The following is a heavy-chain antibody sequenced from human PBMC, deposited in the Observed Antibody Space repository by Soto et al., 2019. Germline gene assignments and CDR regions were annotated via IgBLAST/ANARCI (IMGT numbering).Heavy chain of an antibody. CDR1: GGSISSGGYY. J-gene: IGHJ2*01. CDR2: IYYSGST. V-gene: IGHV4-31*03. D-gene: IGHD6-13*01. Sequence: QVQLQESGPGLVKPSQTLSLTCTVSGGSISSGGYYWSWIRQHPGKGLEWIGYIYYSGSTCSNPSLKSRITISVDTSKNQCSLKLSSVTAADTSVYYCAREPRSSWPYWYFDLWGRGTLVTVSS. CDR3: AREPRSSWPYWYFDL.